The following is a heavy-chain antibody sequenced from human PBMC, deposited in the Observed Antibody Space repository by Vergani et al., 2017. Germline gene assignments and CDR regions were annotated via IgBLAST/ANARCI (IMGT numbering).Heavy chain of an antibody. Sequence: EVQLVESGGGLVQPGGSLRLSCAASGFTFSSYSMNWVRQAPGKGLEWVSYISSSSSYIYYADSVKGRFTISRDNAKNSLYLQMNSLRAEDTAVYYCARDLELDSGSYCLDYWGQGTLVTVSS. D-gene: IGHD1-26*01. V-gene: IGHV3-21*05. CDR2: ISSSSSYI. CDR3: ARDLELDSGSYCLDY. CDR1: GFTFSSYS. J-gene: IGHJ4*02.